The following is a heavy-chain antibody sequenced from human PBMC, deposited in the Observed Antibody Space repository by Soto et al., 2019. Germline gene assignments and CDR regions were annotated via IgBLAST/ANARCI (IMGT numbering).Heavy chain of an antibody. D-gene: IGHD3-22*01. V-gene: IGHV4-31*03. Sequence: QVQLQESGPGLVKPSQTLSLTCTVSGDSISSGGFYWSWIRQHPGKGLEWIGFIYKSGSTFYNPSLESRVTMSVDTSKNQFSLKLSSVTAADTAVYYCAREGGLYYYDSSGSSGAFDIWGQGTMVTVSS. CDR2: IYKSGST. J-gene: IGHJ3*02. CDR1: GDSISSGGFY. CDR3: AREGGLYYYDSSGSSGAFDI.